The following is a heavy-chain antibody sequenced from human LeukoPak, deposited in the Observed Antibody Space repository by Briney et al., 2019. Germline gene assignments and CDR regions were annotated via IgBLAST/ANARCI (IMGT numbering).Heavy chain of an antibody. V-gene: IGHV4-38-2*02. CDR2: IYYSGST. D-gene: IGHD5-18*01. Sequence: PSETLSLTCTVSGYSISSSYYWGWIRQPPGKGLEWIGSIYYSGSTYYNPSLKSRVTISVDTSKNQFSLKLSSVTAADTAVYYCARTTEGGYTYGYFYYYYMDVWGKGTTVTISS. J-gene: IGHJ6*03. CDR3: ARTTEGGYTYGYFYYYYMDV. CDR1: GYSISSSYY.